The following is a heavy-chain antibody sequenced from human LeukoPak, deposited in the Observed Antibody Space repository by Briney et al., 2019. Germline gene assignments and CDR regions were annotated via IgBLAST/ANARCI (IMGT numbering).Heavy chain of an antibody. CDR2: ISWNSGSI. CDR3: ARDGILGSHDC. V-gene: IGHV3-9*01. Sequence: PGGSLRLSCAASGFTFDDYAMHWVRQAPGKGLEWVSGISWNSGSIGYADSVKGRFTITRDNAKNTLLLQMNSLRAEDTAVYYCARDGILGSHDCWGQGTLVTVSS. J-gene: IGHJ4*02. CDR1: GFTFDDYA. D-gene: IGHD3-3*02.